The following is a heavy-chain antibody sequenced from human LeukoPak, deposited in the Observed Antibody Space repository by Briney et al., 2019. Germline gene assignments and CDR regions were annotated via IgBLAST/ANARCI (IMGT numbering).Heavy chain of an antibody. D-gene: IGHD3-16*02. J-gene: IGHJ4*02. CDR3: ARASVWGSYRYREGYCFDY. V-gene: IGHV1-18*01. Sequence: ASVKVSCKASGYTFTSYGISWVRQAPGQGLERMGWISAYNGNTNYAQKLQGRVTMTTDTSTSTAYMELRSLRSDDTAVYYCARASVWGSYRYREGYCFDYWGQGTLVTVSS. CDR1: GYTFTSYG. CDR2: ISAYNGNT.